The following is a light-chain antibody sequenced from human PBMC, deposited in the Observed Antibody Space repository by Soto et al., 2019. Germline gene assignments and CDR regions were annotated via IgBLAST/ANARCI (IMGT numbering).Light chain of an antibody. Sequence: QSALTQPASVSGSPGQSITISCTGTSSDVGGYNFVAWYQHHPGKAPKLMIYEVSNRPSGVSNRFSGSKSGNTASLTISGLQAEDEADYCCSSYTSSITVVFGGGTKLTVL. J-gene: IGLJ2*01. V-gene: IGLV2-14*01. CDR1: SSDVGGYNF. CDR3: SSYTSSITVV. CDR2: EVS.